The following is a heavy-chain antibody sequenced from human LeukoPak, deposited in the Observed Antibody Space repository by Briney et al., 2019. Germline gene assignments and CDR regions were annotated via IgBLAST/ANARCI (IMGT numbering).Heavy chain of an antibody. Sequence: ASVKVSCKASGGTFSSYAINWVRQAPGQGLEWMGRIIPILGIANYAQKFQGRVTITADKSTSTAYMELSSLRSEDTAVYYCARVESTHYPLAFDPWGQGTLVTVSS. J-gene: IGHJ5*02. CDR2: IIPILGIA. CDR1: GGTFSSYA. D-gene: IGHD1-26*01. CDR3: ARVESTHYPLAFDP. V-gene: IGHV1-69*04.